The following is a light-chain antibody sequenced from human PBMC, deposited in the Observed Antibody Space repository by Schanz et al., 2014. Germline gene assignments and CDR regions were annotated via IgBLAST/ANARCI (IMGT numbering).Light chain of an antibody. CDR2: EVI. Sequence: QSALTQPASVSGSPGQSITISCTGTSSDVGGYNFVSWYQQHPGKVPKLMIYEVIKRPSGVPDRFSGSKSGNTASLTVSGLQAEDEADYYCSSYTRSSTWVFGGGTKLTVL. V-gene: IGLV2-14*01. CDR3: SSYTRSSTWV. J-gene: IGLJ3*02. CDR1: SSDVGGYNF.